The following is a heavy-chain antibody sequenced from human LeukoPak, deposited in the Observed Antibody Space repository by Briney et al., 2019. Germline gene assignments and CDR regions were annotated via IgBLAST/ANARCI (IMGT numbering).Heavy chain of an antibody. J-gene: IGHJ4*02. CDR1: GFTFNTYS. Sequence: GGSLTLSCSASGFTFNTYSLNWVRPAPGQGLEGVSYICSSSRTIYYAVSGKGRFTISRDNAENSVYLQRNSLRAEDTDVYYCARDPGLSGYYFDYWGQGTLVTVSS. CDR3: ARDPGLSGYYFDY. D-gene: IGHD5-12*01. V-gene: IGHV3-48*01. CDR2: ICSSSRTI.